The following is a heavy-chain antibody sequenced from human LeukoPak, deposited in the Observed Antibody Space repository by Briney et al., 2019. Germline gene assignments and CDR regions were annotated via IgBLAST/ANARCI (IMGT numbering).Heavy chain of an antibody. J-gene: IGHJ4*02. CDR1: GFTFSSYG. CDR3: AKDKSAIVVVPAAMGSFDY. D-gene: IGHD2-2*01. CDR2: ISGSGGST. Sequence: PGGSLRLSCAASGFTFSSYGMSWVRQAPGKGLEWVSAISGSGGSTYYADSVKGRFTISRDNSKNTLYLQMNSLRAEDTAVYYCAKDKSAIVVVPAAMGSFDYWGQGTLVTVSS. V-gene: IGHV3-23*01.